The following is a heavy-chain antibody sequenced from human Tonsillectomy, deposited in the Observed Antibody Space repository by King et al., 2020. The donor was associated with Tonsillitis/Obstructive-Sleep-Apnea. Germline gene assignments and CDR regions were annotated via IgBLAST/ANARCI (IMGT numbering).Heavy chain of an antibody. CDR3: AREVFGDYNWFGLDV. CDR1: GGTFNRYA. D-gene: IGHD4-17*01. V-gene: IGHV1-69*10. J-gene: IGHJ6*02. CDR2: IIPILAIT. Sequence: QVQLVESGAEVKKPGSSVKVSCKASGGTFNRYAISWVRQAPGQGLEWMGAIIPILAITNYAQKFQGRVTITADKSTSTAYLELSSLRSEDTAVYYCAREVFGDYNWFGLDVWGQGTTVTVSS.